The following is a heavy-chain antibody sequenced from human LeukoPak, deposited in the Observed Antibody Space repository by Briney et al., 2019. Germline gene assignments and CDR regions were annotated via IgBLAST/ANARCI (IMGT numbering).Heavy chain of an antibody. D-gene: IGHD3-9*01. J-gene: IGHJ4*02. CDR3: ARGRLGPDY. CDR2: INHSGST. V-gene: IGHV4-34*01. CDR1: GGSFSGYY. Sequence: SETLSLTCAVYGGSFSGYYWSWIRQPPGKGLEWIGEINHSGSTNYNPSLRSRVTISVDTSKNQFSLKLSSVAAADTAVYYCARGRLGPDYWGQGTLVTVSS.